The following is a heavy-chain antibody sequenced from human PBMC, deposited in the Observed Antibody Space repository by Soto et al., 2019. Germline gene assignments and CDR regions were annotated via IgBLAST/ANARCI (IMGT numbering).Heavy chain of an antibody. CDR1: GYTFTSYG. CDR3: ARVFNADMDTAIGY. J-gene: IGHJ4*02. V-gene: IGHV1-18*01. CDR2: ISAYNGNT. Sequence: ASVKVSCKASGYTFTSYGISWVRQAPGQGLEWMGWISAYNGNTNYAQKFQGRVTMTTDTSTSTAYMELRSLRSDDTAVYYCARVFNADMDTAIGYWGQGTLVTVSS. D-gene: IGHD5-18*01.